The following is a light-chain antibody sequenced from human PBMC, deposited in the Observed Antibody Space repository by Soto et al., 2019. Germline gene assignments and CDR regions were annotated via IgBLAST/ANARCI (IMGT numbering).Light chain of an antibody. CDR2: WAS. J-gene: IGKJ4*01. CDR3: QQYYSTPPT. Sequence: DIVMTQSPDSLAVSLGERATINCKSSQSLLYSSNNKDYLAWYQQKPGQPPKLLIYWASTRESGVPDRFVGSRPGTDFTLTISSLQAEDVASYYCQQYYSTPPTFGGGTKEEIK. CDR1: QSLLYSSNNKDY. V-gene: IGKV4-1*01.